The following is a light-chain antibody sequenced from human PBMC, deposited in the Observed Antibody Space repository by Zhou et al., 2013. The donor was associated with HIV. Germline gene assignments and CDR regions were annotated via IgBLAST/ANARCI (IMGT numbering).Light chain of an antibody. CDR3: QQRSNWPPLT. V-gene: IGKV3-11*01. CDR2: GAS. J-gene: IGKJ4*01. Sequence: EIVLTQSPATLSLSPGERATLSCRASQSVSSYLAWYQQKPGQAPRLLIYGASNRVTGIPARFSGSGSGTDFTLTISSLEPEDFAVYYCQQRSNWPPLTFGGGTKVEIK. CDR1: QSVSSY.